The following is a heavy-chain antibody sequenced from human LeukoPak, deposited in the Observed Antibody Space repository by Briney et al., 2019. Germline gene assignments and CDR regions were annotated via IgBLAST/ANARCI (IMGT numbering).Heavy chain of an antibody. CDR1: GYTFTSYA. CDR2: INAGNGNT. V-gene: IGHV1-3*03. D-gene: IGHD3-10*01. J-gene: IGHJ6*03. CDR3: ARNGIAIYYYGSGSYSQTNYYYYMDV. Sequence: AASVKVSCKASGYTFTSYAMHWVRQAPGQRLEWMGWINAGNGNTKYSQEFQGRVTITRDTSASTAYMELSSLRSEDMAVYYCARNGIAIYYYGSGSYSQTNYYYYMDVWGKGTTVTVSS.